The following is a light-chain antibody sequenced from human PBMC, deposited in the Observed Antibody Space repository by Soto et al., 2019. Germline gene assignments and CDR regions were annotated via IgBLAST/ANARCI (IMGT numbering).Light chain of an antibody. CDR1: QSISSW. CDR3: QQYNSYWT. J-gene: IGKJ1*01. V-gene: IGKV1-5*03. CDR2: KAS. Sequence: DIQMTQSPSTLSASVGDRVTITCRASQSISSWLAWYQQKPGKAPKLLIYKASSLESGAPSRFSGSGSGTEFTLTISSLKPDDFATYYCQQYNSYWTFGQGTKVEIK.